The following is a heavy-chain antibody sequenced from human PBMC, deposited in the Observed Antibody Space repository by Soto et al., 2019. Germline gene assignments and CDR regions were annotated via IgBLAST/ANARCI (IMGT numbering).Heavy chain of an antibody. CDR1: GGSFSGYY. CDR2: INHSGST. D-gene: IGHD3-10*01. V-gene: IGHV4-34*01. Sequence: LSLTCAVYGGSFSGYYWSWIRQPPGKGLEWIGEINHSGSTNYNPSLKSRVTISVDTSKNQFSLKLSSVTAADTAVYYCARGDMVRGVILDYWGQGTLVTVSS. CDR3: ARGDMVRGVILDY. J-gene: IGHJ4*02.